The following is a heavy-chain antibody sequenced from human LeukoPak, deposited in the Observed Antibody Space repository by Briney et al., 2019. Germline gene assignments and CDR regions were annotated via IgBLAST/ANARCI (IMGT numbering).Heavy chain of an antibody. D-gene: IGHD3-16*01. CDR1: GLTFSSYA. CDR3: AKDKIWGEDYFDY. CDR2: ISGSGGST. Sequence: GGSLRLSCAATGLTFSSYAMSWVRQAPGKGLEWVSAISGSGGSTYYADSVKGRFSISRDNSKNTLYLQMNSLRAEDTALYYCAKDKIWGEDYFDYWGQGTLVTVSS. J-gene: IGHJ4*02. V-gene: IGHV3-23*01.